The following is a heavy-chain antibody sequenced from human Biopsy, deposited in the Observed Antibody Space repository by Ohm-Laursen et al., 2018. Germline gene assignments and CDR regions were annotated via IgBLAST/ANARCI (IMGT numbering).Heavy chain of an antibody. CDR3: AKSAYCTIKCHSFDP. CDR2: INAKTGDT. Sequence: ASVKVSCKASGYTFTGYHVHWVRQAPGQGLEWMGWINAKTGDTNYAQKFQGRVTMTRDTSISTAYVDLSSLRSDDTAVYYCAKSAYCTIKCHSFDPWGQGTLVTVSS. J-gene: IGHJ5*02. D-gene: IGHD2-8*01. V-gene: IGHV1-2*02. CDR1: GYTFTGYH.